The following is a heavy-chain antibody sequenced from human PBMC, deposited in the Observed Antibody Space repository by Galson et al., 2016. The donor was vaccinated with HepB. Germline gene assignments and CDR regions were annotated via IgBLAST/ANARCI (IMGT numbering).Heavy chain of an antibody. Sequence: SETLSLTCTVSGGSISSTTNWWSWVRQSPGQGLEWIGEIYHSGDTNYDPSPKSRATISVDTSRNQFSLSLSSVTAADTAVYYCARDCTGGTCKFAGYDAFDIWGQGTTVTVSS. CDR3: ARDCTGGTCKFAGYDAFDI. D-gene: IGHD2-8*02. V-gene: IGHV4-4*02. J-gene: IGHJ3*02. CDR1: GGSISSTTNW. CDR2: IYHSGDT.